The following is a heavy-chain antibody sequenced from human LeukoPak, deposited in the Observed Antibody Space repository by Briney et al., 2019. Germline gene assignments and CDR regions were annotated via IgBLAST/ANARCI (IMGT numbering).Heavy chain of an antibody. Sequence: GASVKVSCKASGYTFTGYYMHWVRQAPGQGLEWMGRINPNSGGTNYAQKFQGRVTMTRDTSISTAYLQWSSLKASDTAMYYCARHFTGGSYGMDVWGQGTTVTVSS. CDR3: ARHFTGGSYGMDV. J-gene: IGHJ6*02. CDR1: GYTFTGYY. D-gene: IGHD3-3*02. CDR2: INPNSGGT. V-gene: IGHV1-2*06.